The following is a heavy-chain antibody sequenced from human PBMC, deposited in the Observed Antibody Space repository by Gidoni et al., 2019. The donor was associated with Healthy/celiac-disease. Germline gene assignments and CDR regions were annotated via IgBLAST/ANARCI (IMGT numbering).Heavy chain of an antibody. CDR1: GFTVSSHY. J-gene: IGHJ4*02. D-gene: IGHD3-22*01. V-gene: IGHV3-66*01. CDR2: IYSGGST. Sequence: EVQLVESGGGLVQPGGSLRLSCAASGFTVSSHYMSWVRQAPGKGLEWVSVIYSGGSTYYADSVKGRFTISRDNSKNTLYLQMNSLRAEDTAVYYCARSGDSSGYYYAGGNFDYWGQGTLVTVSS. CDR3: ARSGDSSGYYYAGGNFDY.